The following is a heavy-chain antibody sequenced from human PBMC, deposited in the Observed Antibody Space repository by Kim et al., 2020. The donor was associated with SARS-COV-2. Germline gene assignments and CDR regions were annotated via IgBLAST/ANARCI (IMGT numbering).Heavy chain of an antibody. J-gene: IGHJ6*02. Sequence: GGSLRLSCAASGFTFSSYAMHWVRQAPGKGLEWVAVISYDGSNKYYADSVKGRFTISRDNSKNTLYLQMNSLRAEDTAVYYCARDEARYYYGMDVWGQGT. D-gene: IGHD6-6*01. CDR3: ARDEARYYYGMDV. CDR2: ISYDGSNK. V-gene: IGHV3-30*04. CDR1: GFTFSSYA.